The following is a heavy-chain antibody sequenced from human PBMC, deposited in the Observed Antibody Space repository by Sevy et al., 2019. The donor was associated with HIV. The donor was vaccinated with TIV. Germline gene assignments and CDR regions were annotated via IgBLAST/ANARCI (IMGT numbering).Heavy chain of an antibody. Sequence: GESLKISCKVSGYNFTRYWIGWVRQMPGKGLEWLGIFHPGDSESRYRPSFQGQVTISADKSITTAYLQWSSLKASDTAMYYCARGSASYDVWGQGTLVTVSS. J-gene: IGHJ4*02. V-gene: IGHV5-51*01. CDR2: FHPGDSES. D-gene: IGHD3-16*01. CDR3: ARGSASYDV. CDR1: GYNFTRYW.